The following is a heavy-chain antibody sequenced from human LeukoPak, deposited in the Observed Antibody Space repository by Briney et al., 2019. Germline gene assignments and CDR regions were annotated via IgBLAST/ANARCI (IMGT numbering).Heavy chain of an antibody. D-gene: IGHD3-22*01. CDR2: ISGSGGST. CDR3: AKGVRPITYYYDSSGYGIFQH. V-gene: IGHV3-23*01. CDR1: GFTFSNYA. Sequence: GGSLRLSCAASGFTFSNYAMSWVRQAPGKGLEWVSAISGSGGSTYYADSVKGRFTISRDNSKNTLYLQMNSLRAEDTAVYYCAKGVRPITYYYDSSGYGIFQHWGQGTLVTVSS. J-gene: IGHJ1*01.